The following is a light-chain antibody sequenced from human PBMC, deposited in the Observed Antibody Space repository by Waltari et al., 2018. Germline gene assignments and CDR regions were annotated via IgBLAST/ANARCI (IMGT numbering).Light chain of an antibody. CDR1: QSISTY. CDR2: AAS. V-gene: IGKV1-39*01. J-gene: IGKJ2*01. Sequence: DIQMTQSPSSLSTSVGYRVTITCRASQSISTYLNWYQQTPGKAPKLLIYAASSLQSGVPSRFSGSGSGTDFTLTISSLQPEDFVTYYCQQSYSTPRTFGQGTRLEIK. CDR3: QQSYSTPRT.